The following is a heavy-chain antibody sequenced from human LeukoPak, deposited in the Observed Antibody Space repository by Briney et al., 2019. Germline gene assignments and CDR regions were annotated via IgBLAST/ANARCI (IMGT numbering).Heavy chain of an antibody. D-gene: IGHD6-19*01. J-gene: IGHJ4*02. CDR2: ISSSGDYI. CDR3: AREQSGTRGWYTVDY. CDR1: GFTLTGYT. V-gene: IGHV3-21*01. Sequence: AGGSLRLSCAASGFTLTGYTMNWVRQAPGKGLEWVSSISSSGDYIYYADSVKGRFAISRDNAQNSLYLQIDSLRVEDTAVYYCAREQSGTRGWYTVDYWGQGTLVTVSS.